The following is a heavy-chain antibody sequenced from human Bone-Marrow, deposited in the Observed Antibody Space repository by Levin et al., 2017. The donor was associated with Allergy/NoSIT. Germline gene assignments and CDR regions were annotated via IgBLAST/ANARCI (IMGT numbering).Heavy chain of an antibody. Sequence: GGSLRLSCAASGFTFSSYSMNWVRQAPGKGLEWVSYISSSSSTIYYADSVKGRFTISRDNAKNSLYLQMNSLRAEDTAVYYCASDASGYPGDAFDIWGQGTMVTVSS. CDR2: ISSSSSTI. CDR3: ASDASGYPGDAFDI. CDR1: GFTFSSYS. D-gene: IGHD3-22*01. J-gene: IGHJ3*02. V-gene: IGHV3-48*04.